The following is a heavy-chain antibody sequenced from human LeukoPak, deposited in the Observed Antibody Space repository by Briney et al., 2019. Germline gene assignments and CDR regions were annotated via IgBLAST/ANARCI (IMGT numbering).Heavy chain of an antibody. CDR1: GLTFRKYS. CDR2: ISSNGHT. CDR3: VKDNREEDWFDP. J-gene: IGHJ5*02. D-gene: IGHD2/OR15-2a*01. V-gene: IGHV3-64D*09. Sequence: GGSLRLSCSASGLTFRKYSMHWVRQGPGKGLEYVSAISSNGHTYYADSVKGRFTISRDNSKSTLYLQMSSLRPEDTAVYYCVKDNREEDWFDPWGQGTLVTVSS.